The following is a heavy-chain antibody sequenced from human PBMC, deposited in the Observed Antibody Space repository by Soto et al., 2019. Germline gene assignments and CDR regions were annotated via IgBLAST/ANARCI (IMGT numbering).Heavy chain of an antibody. V-gene: IGHV3-74*02. D-gene: IGHD3-22*01. CDR2: INSDGTST. CDR3: AGGATYFYESSGYDY. Sequence: EVQLVESGGGLVQPGGSLRLSCAASGFSFTHYWMHWVRQGPGKGLEWLSRINSDGTSTYYAESVKGRFTTSRDNAKNKLYLQMNSLRDEYKAVYYCAGGATYFYESSGYDYWGQGALVTVSS. CDR1: GFSFTHYW. J-gene: IGHJ4*02.